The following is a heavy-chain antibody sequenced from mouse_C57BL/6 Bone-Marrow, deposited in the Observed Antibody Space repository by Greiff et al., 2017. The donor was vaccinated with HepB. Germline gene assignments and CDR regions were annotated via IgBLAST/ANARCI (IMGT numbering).Heavy chain of an antibody. CDR2: INPRNGGT. CDR3: ARGWLPYAMDY. D-gene: IGHD2-3*01. J-gene: IGHJ4*01. CDR1: GYTFTSYW. V-gene: IGHV1-53*01. Sequence: VQLQQPGTELVKPGASVKLSCKASGYTFTSYWIHWVKPSPGLGLEWIGNINPRNGGTDYSEKFKSKATLTVDKSSSTAYMQLSSLSSEESAAYYCARGWLPYAMDYWGQGTSVTVSA.